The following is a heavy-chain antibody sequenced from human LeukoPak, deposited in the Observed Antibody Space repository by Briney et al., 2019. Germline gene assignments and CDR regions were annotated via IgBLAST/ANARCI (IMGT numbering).Heavy chain of an antibody. CDR3: ARESGGSWTNFDY. Sequence: GGSLRLSCAASGFIFSDYYMSWIGQAPGKGLEWLSYISSRGSGVWYADSVKGRFAISRDNAKNSVYLEVSSLRGDDTAVYYCARESGGSWTNFDYWGQGTLVAVSS. V-gene: IGHV3-11*01. CDR1: GFIFSDYY. D-gene: IGHD6-13*01. CDR2: ISSRGSGV. J-gene: IGHJ4*02.